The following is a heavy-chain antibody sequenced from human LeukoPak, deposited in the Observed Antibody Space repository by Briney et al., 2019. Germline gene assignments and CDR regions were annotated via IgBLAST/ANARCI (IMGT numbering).Heavy chain of an antibody. CDR2: ISSSSSYI. D-gene: IGHD1-26*01. V-gene: IGHV3-21*01. J-gene: IGHJ4*02. Sequence: PGGSLRLSCAASGFTFSSYAMNWVRQAPGKGLEWVSSISSSSSYIYYADSVKDRFTISRDNAKNLLYLQMNSLRAEDTAVYHCSCVGTTDLLDYWGQGTLVTVPS. CDR3: SCVGTTDLLDY. CDR1: GFTFSSYA.